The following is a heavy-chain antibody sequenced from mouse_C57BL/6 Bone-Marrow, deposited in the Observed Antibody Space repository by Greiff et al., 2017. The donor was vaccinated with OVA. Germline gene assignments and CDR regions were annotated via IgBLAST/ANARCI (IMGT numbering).Heavy chain of an antibody. CDR1: GFSLTSYG. D-gene: IGHD3-1*01. CDR2: IWGVGST. Sequence: VMLVESGPGLVAPSQSLSITCTVSGFSLTSYGVDWVRQSPGKGLEWLGVIWGVGSTNYNSALKSRLSISKDNSKSQVFLKMNSLQTDDTAMYYCASGPSGAYWGQGTLVTVSA. J-gene: IGHJ3*01. V-gene: IGHV2-6*01. CDR3: ASGPSGAY.